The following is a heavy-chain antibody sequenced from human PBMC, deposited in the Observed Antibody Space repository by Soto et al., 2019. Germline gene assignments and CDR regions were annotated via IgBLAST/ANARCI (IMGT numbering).Heavy chain of an antibody. CDR1: GGSISSYY. D-gene: IGHD3-10*01. CDR3: ARGAVYYYGSGSYSNWFDP. CDR2: IYYSGST. J-gene: IGHJ5*02. Sequence: QVQLQESGPGLVKPSETLSLTCTVSGGSISSYYWSWIRQPPGKGLEWIGFIYYSGSTNYNPSLKSRVTISVDTSKYQFSLKLSSVTAADTAVYYCARGAVYYYGSGSYSNWFDPWGQGTLVTVSS. V-gene: IGHV4-59*01.